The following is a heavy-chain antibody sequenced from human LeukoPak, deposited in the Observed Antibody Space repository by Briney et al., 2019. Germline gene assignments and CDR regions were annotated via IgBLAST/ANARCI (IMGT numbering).Heavy chain of an antibody. CDR1: GGSISSYY. J-gene: IGHJ6*03. V-gene: IGHV4-59*12. CDR3: ARDHYYYYCMDV. CDR2: IYHSGST. Sequence: PSETLSLTCTVSGGSISSYYWSWIRQPPGKGLEWIGYIYHSGSTYYNPSLKSRVTISVDRSKNQFSLKLSSVTAADTAVYYCARDHYYYYCMDVWGKGTTVTVSS.